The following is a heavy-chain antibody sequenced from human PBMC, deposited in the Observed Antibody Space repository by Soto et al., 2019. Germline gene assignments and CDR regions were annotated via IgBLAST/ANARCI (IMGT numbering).Heavy chain of an antibody. Sequence: SETLSLTCAVYGGSFSGYYWSWIRQPPGKGLEWIGEINHSGSTNYNPSPKSRVTISVDTSKNQFSLKLSSVTAADTAVYYCARGDGLLWFGELFPYGMDVWGQGTTVT. V-gene: IGHV4-34*01. CDR1: GGSFSGYY. J-gene: IGHJ6*02. CDR3: ARGDGLLWFGELFPYGMDV. D-gene: IGHD3-10*01. CDR2: INHSGST.